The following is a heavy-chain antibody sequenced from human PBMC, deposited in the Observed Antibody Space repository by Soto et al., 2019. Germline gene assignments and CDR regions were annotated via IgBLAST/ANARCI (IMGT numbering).Heavy chain of an antibody. CDR3: ARVLSGDDYCSGGSCYGAPDAFDI. D-gene: IGHD2-15*01. J-gene: IGHJ3*02. CDR1: GGSFSGYY. V-gene: IGHV4-34*01. Sequence: TSETLSLTCAVYGGSFSGYYWSWIRQPPGKGLEWIGDIYHSGSTNYNPSLKSRVTISVDTSKNQFSLKLSSVTAADTAVYYCARVLSGDDYCSGGSCYGAPDAFDIWGQGTMVTVSS. CDR2: IYHSGST.